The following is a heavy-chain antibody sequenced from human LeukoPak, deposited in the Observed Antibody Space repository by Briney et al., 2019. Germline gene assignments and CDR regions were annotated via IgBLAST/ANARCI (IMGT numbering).Heavy chain of an antibody. V-gene: IGHV5-51*01. CDR1: GYSFTSYW. CDR2: IYPGDSDT. D-gene: IGHD6-19*01. J-gene: IGHJ6*02. CDR3: ARRSSGWNEYYYGMDV. Sequence: GESLKISCKGSGYSFTSYWIGWVRQMPGKGLEWMGIIYPGDSDTRYSPSFQGQVTISADKSISTAYLQWSSLKASDTAMYYCARRSSGWNEYYYGMDVWGQGTTVTVSS.